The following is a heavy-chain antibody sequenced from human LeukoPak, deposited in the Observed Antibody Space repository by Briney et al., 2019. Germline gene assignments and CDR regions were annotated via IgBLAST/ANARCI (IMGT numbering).Heavy chain of an antibody. CDR1: GFIFSDSA. Sequence: GGSLRLSCAASGFIFSDSAMHWVRQASGKGLEWVARIKTKTEGGTTDYAAPVKGRFTISRDDSKNTVYLQMNGLKAEDTAVYYCVSQYFDFWGQGTLVTVSS. V-gene: IGHV3-15*01. J-gene: IGHJ4*02. CDR3: VSQYFDF. CDR2: IKTKTEGGTT.